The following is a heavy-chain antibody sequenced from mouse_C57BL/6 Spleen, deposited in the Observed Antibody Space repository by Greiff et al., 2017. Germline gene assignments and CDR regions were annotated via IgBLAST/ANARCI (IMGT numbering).Heavy chain of an antibody. CDR2: IHPNSGST. V-gene: IGHV1-64*01. J-gene: IGHJ4*01. Sequence: QVQLQQPGAELVKPGASVKLSCKASGYTFTSYWMHWVKQRPGQGLEWIGMIHPNSGSTNYNEKFKSKATLTVDKSSSTAYMQLSSLTSEDSAVYYCARSTHYYGSSYYAMDYWGQGTSVTVSS. CDR1: GYTFTSYW. CDR3: ARSTHYYGSSYYAMDY. D-gene: IGHD1-1*01.